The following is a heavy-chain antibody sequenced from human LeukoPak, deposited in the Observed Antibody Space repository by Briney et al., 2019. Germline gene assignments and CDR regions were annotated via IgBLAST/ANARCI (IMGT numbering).Heavy chain of an antibody. CDR1: GYTFTGYH. D-gene: IGHD1-14*01. V-gene: IGHV1-2*02. CDR2: INPNSGAT. J-gene: IGHJ4*02. CDR3: ARLNGNHFDY. Sequence: ASVKVSCKASGYTFTGYHMHWVRQSPGQGLEWMAWINPNSGATDYAQKFQGRVTMTRDTSTSTAYMELSRLRSDDTAVYYCARLNGNHFDYWGQGTLVTVSS.